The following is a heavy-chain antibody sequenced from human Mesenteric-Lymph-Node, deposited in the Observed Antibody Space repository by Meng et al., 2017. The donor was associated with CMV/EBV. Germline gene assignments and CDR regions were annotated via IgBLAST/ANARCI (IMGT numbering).Heavy chain of an antibody. V-gene: IGHV4-39*01. CDR2: IYYSGST. CDR3: ARSRYYYDSSGHYYYYGMDV. CDR1: GGSISSSSYY. J-gene: IGHJ6*02. Sequence: GSLRLSCTVSGGSISSSSYYWGWIRQPPGTGLEWIGSIYYSGSTYYNPSLKSRVTISVDTSKNQFSLKLSSVTAADTAVYYCARSRYYYDSSGHYYYYGMDVWGQGTTVTVSS. D-gene: IGHD3-22*01.